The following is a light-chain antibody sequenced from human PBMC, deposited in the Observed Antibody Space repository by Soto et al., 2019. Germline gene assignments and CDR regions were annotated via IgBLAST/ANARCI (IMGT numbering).Light chain of an antibody. J-gene: IGLJ2*01. CDR3: SSYTSSSTLDVV. CDR2: EVT. CDR1: SNDVGGYNY. V-gene: IGLV2-14*01. Sequence: QSVLTQPASVSGSPGQSITISCTGTSNDVGGYNYVSWYQQHPGKAPKLMIYEVTNRPSGVSNRFSGSKSGNTASLTISGLQAVDEADYYCSSYTSSSTLDVVFGGGTKLTVL.